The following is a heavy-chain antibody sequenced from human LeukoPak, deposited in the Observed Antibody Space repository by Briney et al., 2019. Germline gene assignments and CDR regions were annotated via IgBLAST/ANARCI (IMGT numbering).Heavy chain of an antibody. V-gene: IGHV3-21*01. CDR3: ARDEDCTVTGCRRGEDGFDV. CDR2: ISSRSVYI. D-gene: IGHD2-8*02. CDR1: GFNFWSYS. J-gene: IGHJ3*01. Sequence: GGSLRLSCAVSGFNFWSYSMNWVRQAPGKGLEWVASISSRSVYIYYADSLEGRFTISRDNAANSLYLHMNSLRAEDTAMYYCARDEDCTVTGCRRGEDGFDVWGQGTMVTVSS.